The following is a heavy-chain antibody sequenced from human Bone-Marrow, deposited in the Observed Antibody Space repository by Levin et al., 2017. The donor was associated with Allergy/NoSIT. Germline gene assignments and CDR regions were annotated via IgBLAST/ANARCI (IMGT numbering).Heavy chain of an antibody. D-gene: IGHD2-2*01. V-gene: IGHV3-30*03. Sequence: GGSLRLSCAASGFTFSSYGMHWVRQAPGKGLEWVAVISYDGSNKYYADSVKGRFTISRDNSKNTLYLQMNSLRAEDTAVYYCARSYDRGVPAAKAIKHNNWFDPWGQGTLVTVSS. CDR1: GFTFSSYG. CDR2: ISYDGSNK. CDR3: ARSYDRGVPAAKAIKHNNWFDP. J-gene: IGHJ5*02.